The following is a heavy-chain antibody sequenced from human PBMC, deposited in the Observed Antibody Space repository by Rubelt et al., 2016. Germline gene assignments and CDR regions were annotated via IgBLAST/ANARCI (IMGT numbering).Heavy chain of an antibody. D-gene: IGHD6-19*01. CDR1: GGSISSGAYY. Sequence: QVQLQESGPGLVKPSQTLSLTCTVSGGSISSGAYYWSWISQHPGKGLEWIGSIFYSGSTYYNPSRKSGLTISFETSNNQFSLKLISVTAAETAGDYCARTAVAGPLGFDYWGQGTLVTVSS. V-gene: IGHV4-31*03. CDR3: ARTAVAGPLGFDY. J-gene: IGHJ4*02. CDR2: IFYSGST.